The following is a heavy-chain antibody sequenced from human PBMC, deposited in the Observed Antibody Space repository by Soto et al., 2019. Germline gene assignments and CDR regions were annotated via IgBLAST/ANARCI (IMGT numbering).Heavy chain of an antibody. Sequence: QVQLVESGGGLVKPGGSLRLSCEASGFTFSDYYMTWIRQAPGKGLEWVSYISSGGSTIYYADSAKGRFTISRDNAKNSLYLQMNSLRAEDTAVYYCAREDCSGGSCYAYHGMDVWGQGTTVTVSS. D-gene: IGHD2-15*01. CDR3: AREDCSGGSCYAYHGMDV. V-gene: IGHV3-11*01. CDR2: ISSGGSTI. J-gene: IGHJ6*02. CDR1: GFTFSDYY.